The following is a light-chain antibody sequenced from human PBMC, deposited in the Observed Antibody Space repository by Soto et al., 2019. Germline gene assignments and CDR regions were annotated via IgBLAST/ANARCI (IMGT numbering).Light chain of an antibody. CDR2: GAS. CDR1: QSVSSN. Sequence: EVVLTQSPATLSLSPGERATLSCRASQSVSSNLACYQQKPGQAPRLLIYGASNRASGIPARFSGSGSGSDFTLTISSLEPEDFAVYYCQQRSDWHRTFGQGTKVDIK. J-gene: IGKJ1*01. V-gene: IGKV3-11*01. CDR3: QQRSDWHRT.